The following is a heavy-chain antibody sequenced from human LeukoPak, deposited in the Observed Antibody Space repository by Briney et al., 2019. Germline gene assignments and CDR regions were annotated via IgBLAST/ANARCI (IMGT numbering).Heavy chain of an antibody. V-gene: IGHV4-34*01. J-gene: IGHJ4*02. CDR2: INHSGST. CDR1: GGSFSGYY. D-gene: IGHD6-6*01. CDR3: ASLSSNSALFDY. Sequence: PSETLSLTCAVYGGSFSGYYWSWIRQPPGKGLEWIGEINHSGSTNYNPSLKSRVTISVDTSKNQFSLKLSSVTAADTAVYYCASLSSNSALFDYWGQGTLVTVSS.